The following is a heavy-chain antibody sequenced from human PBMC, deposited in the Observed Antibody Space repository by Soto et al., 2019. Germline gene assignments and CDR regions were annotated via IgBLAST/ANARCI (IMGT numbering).Heavy chain of an antibody. CDR1: GFTFSSYG. CDR2: ISYDGSNK. J-gene: IGHJ6*02. D-gene: IGHD1-26*01. Sequence: QVQLVESGGGVVQPGRSLRLSCAASGFTFSSYGMHWVRQAPGKGLEWVAVISYDGSNKYYADSVKGRFTISRDNSXNXXYLQMNSLRAEDTAVYYCAKDRPSGSRPYYYGMDVWGQGTTVTVSS. CDR3: AKDRPSGSRPYYYGMDV. V-gene: IGHV3-30*18.